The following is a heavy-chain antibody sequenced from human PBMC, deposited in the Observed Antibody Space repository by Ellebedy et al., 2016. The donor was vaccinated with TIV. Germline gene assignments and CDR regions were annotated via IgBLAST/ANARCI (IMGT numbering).Heavy chain of an antibody. Sequence: GESLKISCAASEFTLNSHHVSWVRQAPGKGLEWVSSIYRGGETYYADSVRGRFTISRDTFNNTLFLQIDGLRAEDTAVYFCARETFIDVDLKVWGVFDIWGQGTMVAVSS. D-gene: IGHD2-8*01. CDR2: IYRGGET. CDR3: ARETFIDVDLKVWGVFDI. CDR1: EFTLNSHH. J-gene: IGHJ3*02. V-gene: IGHV3-66*01.